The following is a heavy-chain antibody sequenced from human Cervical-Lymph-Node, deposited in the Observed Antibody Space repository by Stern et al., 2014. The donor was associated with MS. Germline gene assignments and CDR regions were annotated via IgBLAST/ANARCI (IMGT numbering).Heavy chain of an antibody. J-gene: IGHJ4*02. Sequence: DQLVESGGAVVQPGRSLRLSCAASGFTFSSYGMHWVRQAPGQGLEWVTVISYDGNHKYYAAYVKGRFTISRDNSKNTLHLQMNSVTPDDTAIYYCARDYEDTSMLFDHWGQGTLVTVSS. CDR3: ARDYEDTSMLFDH. V-gene: IGHV3-30*03. D-gene: IGHD2-8*01. CDR2: ISYDGNHK. CDR1: GFTFSSYG.